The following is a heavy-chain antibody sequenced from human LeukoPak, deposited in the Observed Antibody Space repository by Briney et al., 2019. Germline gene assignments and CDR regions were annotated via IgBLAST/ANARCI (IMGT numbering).Heavy chain of an antibody. D-gene: IGHD2-2*01. Sequence: GGSLRLSCAASGFTFSSYAMSWVRQAPGKGLEWVSAISGSGGSTYYADSVKGRFTISRDNSKNTLYLQMNSLRAEDTAVYYCARLGRYCSSTSCYSRDYWGQGTLVTVSS. CDR1: GFTFSSYA. CDR3: ARLGRYCSSTSCYSRDY. V-gene: IGHV3-23*01. CDR2: ISGSGGST. J-gene: IGHJ4*02.